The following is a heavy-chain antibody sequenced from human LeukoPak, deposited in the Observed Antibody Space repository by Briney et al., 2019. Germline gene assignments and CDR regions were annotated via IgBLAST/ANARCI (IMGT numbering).Heavy chain of an antibody. CDR1: GDSISTTSYY. CDR3: ARDPDGVGGAPFEH. D-gene: IGHD3-10*01. V-gene: IGHV4-39*02. Sequence: SETLSLTCTVSGDSISTTSYYWAWIRQSPGKGLEWIGSTYFRGTTHYNLSLKSRVSISIDTSKSQFSLKLSSVTAADTAVYYCARDPDGVGGAPFEHWGQGILVTVSS. J-gene: IGHJ4*02. CDR2: TYFRGTT.